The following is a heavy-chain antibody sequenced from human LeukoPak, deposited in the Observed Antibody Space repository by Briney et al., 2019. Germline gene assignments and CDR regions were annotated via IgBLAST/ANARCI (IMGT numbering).Heavy chain of an antibody. CDR2: ISGDGGTT. V-gene: IGHV3-64*01. CDR3: ARDCSRGNCRGALDY. Sequence: SGGSLRLSCAASGFSLRKHPMHWVRQAPGKGLEFVSAISGDGGTTFYASSVKGRFTISRDNSKNMVVLQMGSLRTDDMGVYFCARDCSRGNCRGALDYWGQGALVTVSS. CDR1: GFSLRKHP. J-gene: IGHJ4*02. D-gene: IGHD1-26*01.